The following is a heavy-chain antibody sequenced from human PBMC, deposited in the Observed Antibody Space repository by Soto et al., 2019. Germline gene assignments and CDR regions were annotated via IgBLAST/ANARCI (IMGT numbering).Heavy chain of an antibody. Sequence: GGSLRLSCAASGFTFSSYAMHWVRQAPGKGLEWVAVISYDGSNKYYADSVKGRFTISRDNSKNTLYLQMNSLRAEDTAVYYCACLYPSNYDFWSGYLGSYYYYGMDVWGQGTTVTVSS. D-gene: IGHD3-3*01. CDR3: ACLYPSNYDFWSGYLGSYYYYGMDV. V-gene: IGHV3-30-3*01. J-gene: IGHJ6*02. CDR2: ISYDGSNK. CDR1: GFTFSSYA.